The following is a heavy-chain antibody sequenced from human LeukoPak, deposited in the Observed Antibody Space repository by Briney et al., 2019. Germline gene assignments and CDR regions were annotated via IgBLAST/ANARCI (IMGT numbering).Heavy chain of an antibody. CDR3: ARDYGSGSFFDY. CDR1: GFTFSSYG. CDR2: IWYDGSNK. V-gene: IGHV3-33*01. J-gene: IGHJ4*02. Sequence: GGSLRLSCAASGFTFSSYGMHWVRQAPGKGLEWVAVIWYDGSNKYYADSVEGRFTISRDNSKNTLYLQMNSLRAEDTAVYYCARDYGSGSFFDYWGQGTLVTVSS. D-gene: IGHD3-10*01.